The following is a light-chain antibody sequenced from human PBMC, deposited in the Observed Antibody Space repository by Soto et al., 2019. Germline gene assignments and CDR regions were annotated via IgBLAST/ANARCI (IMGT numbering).Light chain of an antibody. CDR2: GAS. V-gene: IGKV3-20*01. CDR1: QSVSSN. Sequence: EIVMTQSPATLYVSPGERATLSCRAGQSVSSNLAWYQQKPGQAPRLLIYGASSRATGIPDRFSGSGSGTDFTLTISRLEPEDFAVYYCQQYGSSPPLTFGGGTKVDIK. J-gene: IGKJ4*01. CDR3: QQYGSSPPLT.